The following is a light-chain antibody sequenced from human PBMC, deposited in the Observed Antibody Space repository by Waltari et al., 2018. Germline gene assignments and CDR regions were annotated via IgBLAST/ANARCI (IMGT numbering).Light chain of an antibody. CDR1: QNIDSH. Sequence: IVLTQSTATMSLSPGERATLSCRASQNIDSHLVRYQQKPGQAPRAVVYDASKRVTGIPARFTGSGSGADYTLTISALEPEDFALYFCQQRFDWPISFGGGTKLEIK. V-gene: IGKV3-11*01. CDR2: DAS. J-gene: IGKJ4*01. CDR3: QQRFDWPIS.